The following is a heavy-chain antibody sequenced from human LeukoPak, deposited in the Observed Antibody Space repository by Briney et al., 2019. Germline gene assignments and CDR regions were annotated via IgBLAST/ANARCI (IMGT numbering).Heavy chain of an antibody. Sequence: GGSLSLPCAASGFTFSNYAMHWVRQAPGKGLEWVAVISYDGSNNYYADSVKGRFTISRDNSKNTLYLQMSSLRAEDTAVYYCARSLATSYYYMDVWGKGTTVTVSS. D-gene: IGHD5-12*01. CDR1: GFTFSNYA. V-gene: IGHV3-30*04. CDR3: ARSLATSYYYMDV. CDR2: ISYDGSNN. J-gene: IGHJ6*03.